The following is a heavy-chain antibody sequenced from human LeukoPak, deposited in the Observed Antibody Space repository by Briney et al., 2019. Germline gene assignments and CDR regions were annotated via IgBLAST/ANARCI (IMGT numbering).Heavy chain of an antibody. CDR2: ISAYNGNT. CDR1: GYTFTSYA. Sequence: SVKVSCKASGYTFTSYAISCVRHTPGQGLEWMVWISAYNGNTNYAQKLQGRVTMTTDTSTSTAYMELRSLRSDDTAVYYCARKPDSSGYWDNWFDPWGQGTLVTVSS. V-gene: IGHV1-18*01. CDR3: ARKPDSSGYWDNWFDP. J-gene: IGHJ5*02. D-gene: IGHD3-22*01.